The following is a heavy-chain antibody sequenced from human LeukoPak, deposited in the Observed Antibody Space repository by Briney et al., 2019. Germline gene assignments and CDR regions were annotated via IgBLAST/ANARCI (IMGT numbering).Heavy chain of an antibody. CDR2: IYSGGST. V-gene: IGHV3-53*01. Sequence: GGSLRLSCAASGFTVSSNYMSWVRQAPGKGLEWVSVIYSGGSTYYADSVKGRFTISRDNSKNTLYLQMNSLRAEDTAVYYCARARGSYYYYGMDVWGQGTTVTVSS. CDR1: GFTVSSNY. J-gene: IGHJ6*02. CDR3: ARARGSYYYYGMDV.